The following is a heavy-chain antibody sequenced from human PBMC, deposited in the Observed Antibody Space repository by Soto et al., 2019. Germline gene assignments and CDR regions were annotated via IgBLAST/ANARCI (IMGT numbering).Heavy chain of an antibody. CDR1: GVTFRSXX. Sequence: PGGSLRLACAAWGVTFRSXXMNWVRQAPGKGLEWVSSISSSSSYIYYADSVKGRFTISRDNAKNSLYLQMNSLRAEDTAVYYCVRGPTVTPCHDYWGQGPLVTVPS. D-gene: IGHD1-26*01. J-gene: IGHJ4*02. CDR3: VRGPTVTPCHDY. V-gene: IGHV3-21*04. CDR2: ISSSSSYI.